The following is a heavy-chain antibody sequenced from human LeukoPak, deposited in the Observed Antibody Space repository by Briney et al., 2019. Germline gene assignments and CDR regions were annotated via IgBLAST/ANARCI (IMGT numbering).Heavy chain of an antibody. Sequence: TGGSLRLSCAASGFTFSSYAMSWVRQAPGKGLEWVSAISGSGGSTYYADSVKGRFTISRDNSKNTLYLQMNSLRAEDTAVYYCAKDQGSGSYPPYYFDYWGQGTLVTVSS. D-gene: IGHD3-10*01. J-gene: IGHJ4*02. CDR3: AKDQGSGSYPPYYFDY. V-gene: IGHV3-23*01. CDR2: ISGSGGST. CDR1: GFTFSSYA.